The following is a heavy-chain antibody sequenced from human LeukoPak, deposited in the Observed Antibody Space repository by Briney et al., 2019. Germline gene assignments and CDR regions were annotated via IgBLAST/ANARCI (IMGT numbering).Heavy chain of an antibody. V-gene: IGHV4-4*07. D-gene: IGHD3-22*01. J-gene: IGHJ3*02. Sequence: PSETLSLTCTVSGGSISSYYWSWIRQPAGKGLEWIGRIYTSGSTNYNPSLKSRVTMSVDTSKNQFSLKLSSVTAADTAVYYCARDSYYDSSGYYSDAFDIWGQGTMVTVSS. CDR2: IYTSGST. CDR3: ARDSYYDSSGYYSDAFDI. CDR1: GGSISSYY.